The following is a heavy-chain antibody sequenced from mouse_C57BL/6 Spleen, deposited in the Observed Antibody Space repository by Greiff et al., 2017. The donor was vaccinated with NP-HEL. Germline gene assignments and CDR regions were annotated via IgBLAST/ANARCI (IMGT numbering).Heavy chain of an antibody. J-gene: IGHJ3*01. V-gene: IGHV1-55*01. CDR1: GYTFTSYW. CDR2: IYPGGGST. CDR3: ARSMVDGYSDPFAY. Sequence: VQLQQPGAELVKPGASVKMSCKASGYTFTSYWITWVKQRPGQGLEWVGDIYPGGGSTNYNEKLKSKATLTVDTSSSTAYMQLSSLTSEDSAVYYCARSMVDGYSDPFAYWGQGTLVTVSA. D-gene: IGHD2-3*01.